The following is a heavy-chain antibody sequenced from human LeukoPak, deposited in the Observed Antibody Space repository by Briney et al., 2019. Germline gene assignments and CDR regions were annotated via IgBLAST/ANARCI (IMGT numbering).Heavy chain of an antibody. V-gene: IGHV3-23*01. Sequence: GGSLRLSCAASGFTFSSYAMSWVRQAPGKGLEWVSAISGSGGSTYYADSVKGRFTISSDNSKNTLYLQMNSLRAEDTAVYYCAKVWHSSGSTPFDYWGQGTLVTVSS. CDR1: GFTFSSYA. CDR2: ISGSGGST. J-gene: IGHJ4*02. D-gene: IGHD6-19*01. CDR3: AKVWHSSGSTPFDY.